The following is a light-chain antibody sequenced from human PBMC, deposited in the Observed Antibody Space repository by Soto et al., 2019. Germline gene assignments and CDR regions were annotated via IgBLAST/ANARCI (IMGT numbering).Light chain of an antibody. CDR2: EGS. CDR3: CSFAGSGTI. Sequence: QSALTQPASVSGSPGQSITISCNGTSSDIGSYNLVSWYQQHPGKAPKLMIYEGSKRPSGVSNRFSGSKSGNTASLTISGLQAEDEAEYYFCSFAGSGTIFGGGTKLTVL. CDR1: SSDIGSYNL. V-gene: IGLV2-23*01. J-gene: IGLJ2*01.